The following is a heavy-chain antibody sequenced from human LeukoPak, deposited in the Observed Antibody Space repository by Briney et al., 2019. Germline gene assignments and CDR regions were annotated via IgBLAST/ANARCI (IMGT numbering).Heavy chain of an antibody. CDR3: ARTLNYYSSGSNRLNWFDP. CDR2: IYHSGST. J-gene: IGHJ5*02. V-gene: IGHV4-30-2*01. D-gene: IGHD3-10*01. Sequence: SQTLSLTCAVSGGSISSGGYSWSWIRQPPGKGLEWIGYIYHSGSTYYNPSLKSRVTISVDRSKNQFSLKLSSVTAADTAVYYCARTLNYYSSGSNRLNWFDPWGQGTLVTVSS. CDR1: GGSISSGGYS.